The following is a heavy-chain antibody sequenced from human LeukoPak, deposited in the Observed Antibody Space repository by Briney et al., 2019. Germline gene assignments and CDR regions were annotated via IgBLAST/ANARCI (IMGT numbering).Heavy chain of an antibody. D-gene: IGHD2-2*02. CDR3: ARAAINLFFAFDT. CDR2: ISGSGGST. Sequence: PGRSLRLSCAASGFTFSSYGMHWVRQAPGKGLEWVSAISGSGGSTYYADSVKGRFTISRDNSKNTLYLQMNSLRAEDTAVYYCARAAINLFFAFDTWGQGTMVTVSS. J-gene: IGHJ3*02. CDR1: GFTFSSYG. V-gene: IGHV3-23*01.